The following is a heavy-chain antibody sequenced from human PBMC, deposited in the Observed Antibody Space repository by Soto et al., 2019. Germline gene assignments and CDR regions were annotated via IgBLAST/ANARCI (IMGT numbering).Heavy chain of an antibody. D-gene: IGHD6-13*01. V-gene: IGHV3-21*01. CDR2: ISSSGTYI. J-gene: IGHJ5*02. CDR1: GFTFSDYA. CDR3: ARVRMYYSSSQAAYYLDP. Sequence: GGSLRLSCAASGFTFSDYAMNWVRQSPGKGLEWVSSISSSGTYIYYADSLKGRFTISRDNAKNSVDLQMNSLRADDTAVYYCARVRMYYSSSQAAYYLDPWGQGTLVTVSS.